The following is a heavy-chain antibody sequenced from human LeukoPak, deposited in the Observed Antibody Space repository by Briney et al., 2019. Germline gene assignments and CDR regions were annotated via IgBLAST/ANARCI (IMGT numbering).Heavy chain of an antibody. J-gene: IGHJ4*02. V-gene: IGHV3-7*01. CDR2: IKQDGSEK. D-gene: IGHD5-18*01. CDR1: GFTFSRFW. Sequence: GGSLRLSCAASGFTFSRFWMSWVRQAPGKGLEWVANIKQDGSEKYYVDSVKGRFTISRDNAKNSLYLQMNSLRAEDTALYYCARDSTGYGYEEWNWGQGTLVTVSP. CDR3: ARDSTGYGYEEWN.